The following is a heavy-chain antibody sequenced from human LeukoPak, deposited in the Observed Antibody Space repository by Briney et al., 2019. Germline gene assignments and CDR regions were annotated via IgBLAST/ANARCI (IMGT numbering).Heavy chain of an antibody. J-gene: IGHJ4*02. CDR1: GFTFSDYY. CDR3: ARDRGGLKIMGPIVVVKYYFDY. V-gene: IGHV3-11*04. CDR2: ISSSGSTI. Sequence: PGGSLRLSCAASGFTFSDYYMSWIRQAPGKGLEWVSYISSSGSTIYYADSVKGRFTISRDNSMNTLYLQLNSLRAEDTAVYYCARDRGGLKIMGPIVVVKYYFDYWGQGTLVTVSS. D-gene: IGHD3-22*01.